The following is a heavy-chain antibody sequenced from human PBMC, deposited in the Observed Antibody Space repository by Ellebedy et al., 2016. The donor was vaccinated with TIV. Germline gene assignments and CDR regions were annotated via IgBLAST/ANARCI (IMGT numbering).Heavy chain of an antibody. V-gene: IGHV3-48*01. Sequence: GESLKISXAASGFTFSSYSMNWVRQAPGKGLEWVSYISSSSSTIYYADSVKGRLTISRDNAKNSLYLQMNSLRAEDTAVYYCARGKYSSSPSYVDYWGQGTLVTVSS. J-gene: IGHJ4*02. CDR3: ARGKYSSSPSYVDY. CDR1: GFTFSSYS. D-gene: IGHD6-6*01. CDR2: ISSSSSTI.